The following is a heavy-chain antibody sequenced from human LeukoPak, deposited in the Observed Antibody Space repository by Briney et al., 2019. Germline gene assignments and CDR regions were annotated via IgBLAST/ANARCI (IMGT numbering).Heavy chain of an antibody. CDR3: ASASTYCGGDCYWGPLSQVWYFDL. D-gene: IGHD2-21*01. CDR2: INHSGST. Sequence: SETLPLTCAVYGGSFSGYYWSWIRQPPGKGLEWIGEINHSGSTNYNPSLKSRVTISVDTSKNQFSLKLSSVTAADTAVYYCASASTYCGGDCYWGPLSQVWYFDLWGRGTLVTVSS. V-gene: IGHV4-34*01. J-gene: IGHJ2*01. CDR1: GGSFSGYY.